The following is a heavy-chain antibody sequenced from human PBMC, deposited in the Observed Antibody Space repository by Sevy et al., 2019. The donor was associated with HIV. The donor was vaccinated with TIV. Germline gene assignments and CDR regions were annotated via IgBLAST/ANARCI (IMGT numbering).Heavy chain of an antibody. D-gene: IGHD2-15*01. Sequence: GGSLRLSCAASGFSVSSNYMSWVRQAPGKGPEWVSVIHSGGKISYADPVQGRFTISRDNSKNTLYLQMNSLRAEDTAVYYCAREDIVLGEDNYYGIDVWGQGTTVTVSS. CDR2: IHSGGKI. V-gene: IGHV3-53*01. J-gene: IGHJ6*02. CDR3: AREDIVLGEDNYYGIDV. CDR1: GFSVSSNY.